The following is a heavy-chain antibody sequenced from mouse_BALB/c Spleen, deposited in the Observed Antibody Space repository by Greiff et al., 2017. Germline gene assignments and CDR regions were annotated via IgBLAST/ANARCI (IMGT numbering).Heavy chain of an antibody. CDR2: ISYDGSN. CDR3: ARAYYGNQGFAY. CDR1: GYSITSGYY. D-gene: IGHD2-10*01. V-gene: IGHV3-6*02. J-gene: IGHJ3*01. Sequence: EVKLMESGPGLVKPSQSLSLTCSVTGYSITSGYYWNWIRQFPGNKLEWMGYISYDGSNNYNPSLKNRISITRDTSKNQFFLKLNSVTTEDTATYYCARAYYGNQGFAYWGQGTLVTVSA.